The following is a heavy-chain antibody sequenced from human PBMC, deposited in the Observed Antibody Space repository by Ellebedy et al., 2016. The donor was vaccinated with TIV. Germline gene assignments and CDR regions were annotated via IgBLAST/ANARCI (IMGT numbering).Heavy chain of an antibody. J-gene: IGHJ3*01. Sequence: GGSLRLSCGASGFSFTSYWMSWIRQAPGKGLEWVANIRQDGSEKYYVGSVKGRFTISRDNAKNSLYLQMNTLRAVDTAVYYCATDGSYGDYRSPTHALEVWGQGTMVTVSS. D-gene: IGHD4-17*01. V-gene: IGHV3-7*01. CDR1: GFSFTSYW. CDR3: ATDGSYGDYRSPTHALEV. CDR2: IRQDGSEK.